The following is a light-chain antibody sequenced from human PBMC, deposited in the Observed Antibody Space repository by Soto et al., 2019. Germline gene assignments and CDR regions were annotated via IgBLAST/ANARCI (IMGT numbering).Light chain of an antibody. J-gene: IGKJ1*01. Sequence: TQSPATLSVSPGERATITCRASQSINNWLAWYQQKPGKAPKLLIYDAFSLDSGVPSRFSAYGSGTEFTLTISSLQPDDFATYYCQQYNRYSSTFGQGTKVDI. V-gene: IGKV1-5*01. CDR3: QQYNRYSST. CDR1: QSINNW. CDR2: DAF.